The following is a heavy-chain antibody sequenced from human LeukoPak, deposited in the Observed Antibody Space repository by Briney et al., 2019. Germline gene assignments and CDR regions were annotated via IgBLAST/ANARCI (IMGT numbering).Heavy chain of an antibody. J-gene: IGHJ4*02. CDR3: AREYHRWEPGYFDY. D-gene: IGHD1-14*01. CDR1: GYTFTGYY. V-gene: IGHV1-2*04. Sequence: ASVKVSRKASGYTFTGYYMHWVRQAPGQGLEWMGWINPNSGGTNYAQKFQGWVTMTRDTSISTAYMELSRLRSDDTAVYYCAREYHRWEPGYFDYWGQGTLVTVSS. CDR2: INPNSGGT.